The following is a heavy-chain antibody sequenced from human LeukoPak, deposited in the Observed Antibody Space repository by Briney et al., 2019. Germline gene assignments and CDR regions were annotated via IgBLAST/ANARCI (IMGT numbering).Heavy chain of an antibody. CDR1: GFTFSSYW. V-gene: IGHV4-34*08. Sequence: GSLRLSCAASGFTFSSYWMSWVRQPPGKGLEWIAEINHRGTTHYNPSLKSRVNISADTSKSQFSLNLDSVTAADTAVYYCARSWAGMYYPFYYFDYWGQGALVTVSP. CDR3: ARSWAGMYYPFYYFDY. D-gene: IGHD2-8*01. CDR2: INHRGTT. J-gene: IGHJ4*02.